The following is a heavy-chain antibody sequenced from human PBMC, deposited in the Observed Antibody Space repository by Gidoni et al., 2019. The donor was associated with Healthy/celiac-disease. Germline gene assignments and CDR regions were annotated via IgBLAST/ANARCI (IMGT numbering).Heavy chain of an antibody. CDR3: ARVLDYCSSTSCPHAFDI. CDR2: ISSSSSYI. V-gene: IGHV3-21*01. D-gene: IGHD2-2*01. CDR1: GFPFSRYR. J-gene: IGHJ3*02. Sequence: EVQLVESGGGLVKPGGPLRPPCPATGFPFSRYRWTWVRQAPGKGLGWVSSISSSSSYIYYADSVKGRFTISRDNAKNSLYLQMNSLRAEDTAVYYCARVLDYCSSTSCPHAFDIWGQGTMVTVSS.